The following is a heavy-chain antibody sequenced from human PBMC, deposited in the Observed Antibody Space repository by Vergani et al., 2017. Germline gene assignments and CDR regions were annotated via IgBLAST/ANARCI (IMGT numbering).Heavy chain of an antibody. J-gene: IGHJ5*02. D-gene: IGHD6-6*01. CDR3: AKPAPPWYSSSQRGAGNWFDP. V-gene: IGHV1-8*01. CDR2: MNPNSGNT. Sequence: QVQLVQSGAEVKKPGSSVKVSCKASGYTFTSYDINWVRQATGQGLEWMGWMNPNSGNTGYAQKFQGRVTMTRTTSISTVYMELSSLRSEDTAVYYCAKPAPPWYSSSQRGAGNWFDPWGQGTLVTVSS. CDR1: GYTFTSYD.